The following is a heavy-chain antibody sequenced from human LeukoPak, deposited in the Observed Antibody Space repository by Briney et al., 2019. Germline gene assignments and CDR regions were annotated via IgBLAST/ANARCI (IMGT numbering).Heavy chain of an antibody. Sequence: GGSLRLSCAASGFTFSDYYMSWIRQAPGKGLEWVSYISSSGSTIYYADSVKGRFTISRDNAKSSPYLQMNSLRAEDTAVYYCARAKFGSSIYFDYWGQGTLVTVSS. V-gene: IGHV3-11*04. J-gene: IGHJ4*02. CDR1: GFTFSDYY. D-gene: IGHD6-6*01. CDR3: ARAKFGSSIYFDY. CDR2: ISSSGSTI.